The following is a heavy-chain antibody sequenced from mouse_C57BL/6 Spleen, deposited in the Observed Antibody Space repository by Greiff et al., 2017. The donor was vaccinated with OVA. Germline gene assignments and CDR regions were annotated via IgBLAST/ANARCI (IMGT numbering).Heavy chain of an antibody. Sequence: QVQLKESGAELVKPGASVKISCKASGYAFSSYWMNWVKQRPGKGLEWIGQIYPGDGDTNYNGKFKGKATLTADKSSSTAYMQLSSLTSEDSAVYFCARSPVLLRGMDYWGQGTSVTVSS. CDR3: ARSPVLLRGMDY. V-gene: IGHV1-80*01. J-gene: IGHJ4*01. CDR2: IYPGDGDT. D-gene: IGHD1-1*01. CDR1: GYAFSSYW.